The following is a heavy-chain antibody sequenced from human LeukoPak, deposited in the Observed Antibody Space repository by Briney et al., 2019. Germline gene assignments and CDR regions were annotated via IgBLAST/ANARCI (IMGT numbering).Heavy chain of an antibody. V-gene: IGHV1-46*01. CDR3: ARDSPRGSWNPKYYYYYGMDV. J-gene: IGHJ6*02. D-gene: IGHD6-13*01. CDR1: GYTFTSYA. CDR2: INPSGGST. Sequence: ASVKVSCKASGYTFTSYAMNWVRQAPGQGLEWMGIINPSGGSTSYAQKFQGRVTMTRDTSTSTVYMELSSLRSEDTAVYYCARDSPRGSWNPKYYYYYGMDVWGQGTTVTVSS.